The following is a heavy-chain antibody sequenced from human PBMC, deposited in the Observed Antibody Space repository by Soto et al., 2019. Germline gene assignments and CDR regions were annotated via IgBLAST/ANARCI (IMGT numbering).Heavy chain of an antibody. D-gene: IGHD3-10*01. CDR3: MKAHESGDFLGMSV. Sequence: SETLSLTCTVSGGSVSTGMKYWGWVRQPPGKALEFIGYMYKTGETLLNSSLKSRVTLSMETSKNQLSLTLSSVTAADTAVYFCMKAHESGDFLGMSVWGPGTTVTVSS. V-gene: IGHV4-61*01. J-gene: IGHJ6*02. CDR2: MYKTGET. CDR1: GGSVSTGMKY.